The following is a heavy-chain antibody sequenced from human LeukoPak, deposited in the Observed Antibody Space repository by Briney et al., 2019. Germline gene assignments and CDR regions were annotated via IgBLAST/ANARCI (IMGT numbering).Heavy chain of an antibody. V-gene: IGHV3-74*01. D-gene: IGHD3-22*01. CDR1: GFTFSSYW. CDR2: INSDGSST. Sequence: GGSLRLSCAASGFTFSSYWMHWVRQAPGKGLVWVSRINSDGSSTSYADSVKGRFTISRDNAKNTLYLQMNSLRAEDTAVYYCANALVVYYDSSGYYHWGQGTLVTVSS. J-gene: IGHJ5*02. CDR3: ANALVVYYDSSGYYH.